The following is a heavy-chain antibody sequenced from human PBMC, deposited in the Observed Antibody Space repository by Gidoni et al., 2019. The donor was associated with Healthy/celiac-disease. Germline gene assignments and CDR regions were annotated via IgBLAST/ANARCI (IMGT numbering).Heavy chain of an antibody. CDR3: ARDWAIPRPQPPDAFDI. J-gene: IGHJ3*02. D-gene: IGHD3-16*01. V-gene: IGHV3-21*01. Sequence: EVQLVESGGGLVKPGGSLRLSGAASGCTFRSYSMNWVRQAPGKGLEWVSSISSSSSYIYYADSVKGRFTISRDNAKNSLYLQMNSLRAEDTAVYYFARDWAIPRPQPPDAFDIWGQGTMVTVSS. CDR1: GCTFRSYS. CDR2: ISSSSSYI.